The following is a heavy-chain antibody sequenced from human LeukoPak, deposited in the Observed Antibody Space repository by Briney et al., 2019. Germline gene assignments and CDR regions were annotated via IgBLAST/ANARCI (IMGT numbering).Heavy chain of an antibody. CDR2: INPNSGGT. D-gene: IGHD6-19*01. V-gene: IGHV1-2*02. Sequence: ASVKVSCTASGYTFTGYYMHWVRQAPGQGLEWMGWINPNSGGTNYAQTFQGRVTMTRDTSISTAYMELSRLRSDDTAVYYCARVSRSSGSLAWGQGTLVTVSS. CDR1: GYTFTGYY. CDR3: ARVSRSSGSLA. J-gene: IGHJ5*02.